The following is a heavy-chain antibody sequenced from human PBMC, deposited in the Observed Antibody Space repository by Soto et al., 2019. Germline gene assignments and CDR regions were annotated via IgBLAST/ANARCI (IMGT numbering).Heavy chain of an antibody. Sequence: GGSLRLSCAASGFTFSGSAMHWVRQAPGKGLEWVSYISSRSTTIYYVDSVKGRFTISRDNAKYSLYLQMNSLRDEDTAVYYCARGDYGDYVDYSYYYGMDVWGQGTTVTVSS. CDR3: ARGDYGDYVDYSYYYGMDV. D-gene: IGHD4-17*01. V-gene: IGHV3-48*02. J-gene: IGHJ6*02. CDR2: ISSRSTTI. CDR1: GFTFSGSA.